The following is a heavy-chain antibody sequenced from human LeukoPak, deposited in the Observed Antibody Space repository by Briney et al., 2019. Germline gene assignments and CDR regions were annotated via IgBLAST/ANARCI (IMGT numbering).Heavy chain of an antibody. CDR2: ISAYNGNT. J-gene: IGHJ4*02. V-gene: IGHV1-18*01. CDR1: GYTFTSYG. D-gene: IGHD2-2*01. Sequence: ASVKVSCKASGYTFTSYGISWVRQAPRQGLEWMGWISAYNGNTNYAQKLQGRVTMTTDTSTSTAYMELRSLRSDDTAVYYCARADVVPAAPRFDYWGQGTLVTVSS. CDR3: ARADVVPAAPRFDY.